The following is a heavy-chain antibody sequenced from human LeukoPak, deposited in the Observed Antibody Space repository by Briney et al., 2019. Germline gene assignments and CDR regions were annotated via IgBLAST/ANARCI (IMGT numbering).Heavy chain of an antibody. V-gene: IGHV3-48*03. J-gene: IGHJ4*02. CDR1: GFIFSNYE. D-gene: IGHD2-8*02. CDR3: PRENTGKCCYYFDL. CDR2: ISNGGSNI. Sequence: AGGSLRLSCALSGFIFSNYEMNWVRQTPGKGLEWVSYISNGGSNIYYADSVKGRFTISRDNSKNSLYLQMNSLRAEDTAVYYCPRENTGKCCYYFDLWGLGSLVTVSS.